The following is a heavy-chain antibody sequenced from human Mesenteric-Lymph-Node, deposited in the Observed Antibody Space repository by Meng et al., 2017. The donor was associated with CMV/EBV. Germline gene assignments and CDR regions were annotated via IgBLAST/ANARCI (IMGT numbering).Heavy chain of an antibody. V-gene: IGHV3-23*01. D-gene: IGHD6-19*01. CDR2: ISGSGGST. CDR3: AKTPLHRIAVAGLRRELLGLPFDY. CDR1: GFTFSSYA. J-gene: IGHJ4*02. Sequence: GGSLRLSCAASGFTFSSYAMSWVRQAPGKGLEWVSAISGSGGSTYYADSVKGRFTISRDNSKNTLYLQMNSLRAEDTAVYYCAKTPLHRIAVAGLRRELLGLPFDYWGQGTLVTVSS.